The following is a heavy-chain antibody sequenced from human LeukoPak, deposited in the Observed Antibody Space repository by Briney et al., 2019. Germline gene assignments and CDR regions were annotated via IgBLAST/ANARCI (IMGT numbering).Heavy chain of an antibody. D-gene: IGHD6-13*01. CDR3: ASPGIADY. J-gene: IGHJ4*02. CDR1: GGSFSGYY. CDR2: INHSGST. V-gene: IGHV4-34*01. Sequence: PSETLSLTCAVYGGSFSGYYGSWIRQPPGKGLEWIGEINHSGSTNYNPSLKSRVTISVDTSKNQFSLKLSSVTAADTAVYYCASPGIADYWGQGTLVTVSS.